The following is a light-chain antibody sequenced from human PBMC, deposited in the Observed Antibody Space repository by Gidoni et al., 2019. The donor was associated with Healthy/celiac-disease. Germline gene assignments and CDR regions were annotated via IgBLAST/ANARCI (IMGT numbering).Light chain of an antibody. V-gene: IGLV2-14*03. CDR1: SSDVGGYNY. CDR2: DVS. J-gene: IGLJ1*01. Sequence: QSALTQPASVSGSPGQSLTISCTGTSSDVGGYNYVSWYQQHPGKDPKLMIYDVSNRPSGVSNRFSGSKSGNTASLTISGLQAEDEADYYCSSYTSSSTFFYVFGTGTKVTVL. CDR3: SSYTSSSTFFYV.